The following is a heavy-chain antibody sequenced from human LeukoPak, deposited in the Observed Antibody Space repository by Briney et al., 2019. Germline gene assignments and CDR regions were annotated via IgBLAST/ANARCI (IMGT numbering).Heavy chain of an antibody. CDR3: ARDGTGTTTN. V-gene: IGHV4-59*01. J-gene: IGHJ4*02. Sequence: PSETLSLTCTVSGGSISSYYWSWIRQPPGKGLEWIGYIYYSGSTNYNPSLKSRVTISVDTSKNQFSLKLSSVTAADTAVYYCARDGTGTTTNWGQRTLVTVSS. CDR1: GGSISSYY. CDR2: IYYSGST. D-gene: IGHD1-7*01.